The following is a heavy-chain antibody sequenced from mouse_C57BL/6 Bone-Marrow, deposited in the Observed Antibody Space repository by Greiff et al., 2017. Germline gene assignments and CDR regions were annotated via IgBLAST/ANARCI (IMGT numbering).Heavy chain of an antibody. V-gene: IGHV1-59*01. CDR3: ASGRLWLRRRAMDY. Sequence: QVQLQQPGAELVRPGTSVKLSCKASGYTFTSYWMHWVKQRPGQGLEWIGVIDPSDSYTNYNQKFKGKATLTVDTSSSTAYMPLSSLTSEDSAVYYGASGRLWLRRRAMDYWGQGTSVTVSS. D-gene: IGHD2-2*01. J-gene: IGHJ4*01. CDR1: GYTFTSYW. CDR2: IDPSDSYT.